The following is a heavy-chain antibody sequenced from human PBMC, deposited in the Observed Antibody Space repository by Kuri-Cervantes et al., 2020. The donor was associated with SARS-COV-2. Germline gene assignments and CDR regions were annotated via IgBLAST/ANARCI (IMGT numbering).Heavy chain of an antibody. Sequence: LRLSCAVSGYSISSGYYRGWIRQLTGKGLEWIGSIYHSGSTYYNPSLKSRVTISVDTSKNQFSLKLISVTAADTAVYYCARLRGQNDWLFRGDYYYYYMDVWGKGTTVTVSS. CDR3: ARLRGQNDWLFRGDYYYYYMDV. CDR2: IYHSGST. V-gene: IGHV4-38-2*01. D-gene: IGHD3-9*01. CDR1: GYSISSGYY. J-gene: IGHJ6*03.